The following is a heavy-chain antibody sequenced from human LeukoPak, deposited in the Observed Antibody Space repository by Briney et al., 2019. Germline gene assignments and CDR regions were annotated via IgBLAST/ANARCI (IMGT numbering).Heavy chain of an antibody. Sequence: PSETLSLTCTVSGGSISSYYWSWIRQPPGKGLEWIGYIYTSGSTNYNPSLKSQVTISVDTSKNQFSLKLSSVTAADTAVYYCARTGYDFWSGYPPYMDVWGKGTTVTVSS. CDR3: ARTGYDFWSGYPPYMDV. J-gene: IGHJ6*03. CDR2: IYTSGST. V-gene: IGHV4-4*09. D-gene: IGHD3-3*01. CDR1: GGSISSYY.